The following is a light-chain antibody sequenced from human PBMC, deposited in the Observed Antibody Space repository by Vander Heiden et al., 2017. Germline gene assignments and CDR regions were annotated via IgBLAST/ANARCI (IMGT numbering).Light chain of an antibody. Sequence: SYELSQPPSVSVPPGQTARITCSGDTLRDKYICWYQQKPGQSPVLVIYQRDKRPSGIPERFSGSISGNTATLIISGTQAMDEADYYCQAWDSGTAPFGGGTKLTVL. CDR3: QAWDSGTAP. V-gene: IGLV3-1*01. J-gene: IGLJ3*02. CDR2: QRD. CDR1: TLRDKY.